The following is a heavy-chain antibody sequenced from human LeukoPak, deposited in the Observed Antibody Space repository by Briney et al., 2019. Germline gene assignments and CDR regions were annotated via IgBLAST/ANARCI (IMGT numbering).Heavy chain of an antibody. J-gene: IGHJ4*02. V-gene: IGHV3-30*18. CDR1: GFTFSSYG. CDR2: ISYDGSNK. CDR3: SKHPRGYSGYDYYFDY. Sequence: GGSLSLSCAASGFTFSSYGMHWVRQAPGKGLEWVAVISYDGSNKYYADSVKGRFTISRDNSKNTLYLQMNSLRAEDTAVYYCSKHPRGYSGYDYYFDYWGQGTLVTVSS. D-gene: IGHD5-12*01.